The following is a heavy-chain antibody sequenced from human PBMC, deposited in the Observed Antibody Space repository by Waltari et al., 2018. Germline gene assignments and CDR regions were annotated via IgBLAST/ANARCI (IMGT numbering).Heavy chain of an antibody. CDR2: IGCKSGDT. CDR1: GGSINSSNW. CDR3: ARHGYFRGYTYGWTD. V-gene: IGHV4-4*02. Sequence: QVQLQESGPGLVKPSETLSVTCVVSGGSINSSNWWSWFRQPPGQGLEWMGNIGCKSGDTFYNPSSNNGVAISKDTSKNQYSLKLTSVTAADTAIYYCARHGYFRGYTYGWTDWGQGVLVTVS. J-gene: IGHJ4*02. D-gene: IGHD5-12*01.